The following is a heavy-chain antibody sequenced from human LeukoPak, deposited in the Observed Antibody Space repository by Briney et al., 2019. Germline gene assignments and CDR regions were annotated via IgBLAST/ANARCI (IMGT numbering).Heavy chain of an antibody. CDR2: ISGSGGSA. CDR3: AKEGGTTGTTLAFFDL. Sequence: GGSLRLSCAASGFTFSSYAMSWVRQAPGKGLEWVSAISGSGGSAYYADSVKGRFTLPRDNSKNALYLQINSLRAEDTAIYYCAKEGGTTGTTLAFFDLWGRGTLVTVSS. V-gene: IGHV3-23*01. CDR1: GFTFSSYA. J-gene: IGHJ2*01. D-gene: IGHD1-7*01.